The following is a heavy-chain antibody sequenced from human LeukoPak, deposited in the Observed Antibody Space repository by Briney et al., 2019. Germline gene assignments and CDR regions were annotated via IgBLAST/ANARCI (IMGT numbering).Heavy chain of an antibody. D-gene: IGHD6-25*01. CDR3: AKARENSGWASFDY. CDR1: GFTFSSYG. Sequence: PGGSLRLSCAASGFTFSSYGMHWVRQAPGKGLEWVSAISGSGGSTYYADSVKGRFTISRDNSKNTLYLQMNSLRAEDTAVYYCAKARENSGWASFDYWGQGTLVTVSS. J-gene: IGHJ4*02. V-gene: IGHV3-23*01. CDR2: ISGSGGST.